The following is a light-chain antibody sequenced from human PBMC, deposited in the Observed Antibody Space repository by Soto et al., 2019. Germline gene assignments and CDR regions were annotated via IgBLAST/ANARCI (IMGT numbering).Light chain of an antibody. Sequence: QSALTQPASVSGSRGQSITISCTGTSSDVGAYNLVSWYQQHPGKLPKLMIFDVSRRPSGVSDRFSGSTSGNTASLNISGLQAEDEGDYYCSSYTSSSTHVFGSGTKVTVL. V-gene: IGLV2-14*03. J-gene: IGLJ1*01. CDR1: SSDVGAYNL. CDR2: DVS. CDR3: SSYTSSSTHV.